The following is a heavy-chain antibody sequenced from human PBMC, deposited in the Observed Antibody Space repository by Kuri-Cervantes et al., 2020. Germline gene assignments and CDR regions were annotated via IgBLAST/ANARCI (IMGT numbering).Heavy chain of an antibody. J-gene: IGHJ5*02. Sequence: SETLSLTCAVSDYSISSTYYWGWIRQPPGKGLEWIGTIYHSGSTYYNPSLKSRVTISVDTSKNQFFLRLSSVTAADTAVYYCARDLFLSTPNWFDPWGQGTLVTVSS. V-gene: IGHV4-38-2*02. CDR1: DYSISSTYY. D-gene: IGHD3-3*02. CDR2: IYHSGST. CDR3: ARDLFLSTPNWFDP.